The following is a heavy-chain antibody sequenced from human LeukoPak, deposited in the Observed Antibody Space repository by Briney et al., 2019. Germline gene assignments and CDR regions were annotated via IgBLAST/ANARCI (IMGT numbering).Heavy chain of an antibody. V-gene: IGHV4-31*03. CDR1: GGSISSGNYY. CDR3: ARSYGYGTNFDY. J-gene: IGHJ4*02. Sequence: PSETLSLTCTVSGGSISSGNYYWTWIRLHPGNGLEWIGYMYYRGSTYYTPSLKSRVTISVGTSKNQFSLKLSSVTAADTAVYYCARSYGYGTNFDYWGQGTLVTVSS. D-gene: IGHD5-18*01. CDR2: MYYRGST.